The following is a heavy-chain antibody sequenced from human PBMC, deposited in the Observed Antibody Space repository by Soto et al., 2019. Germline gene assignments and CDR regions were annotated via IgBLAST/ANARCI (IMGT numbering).Heavy chain of an antibody. CDR3: ARVPRYYYDSTGYFDY. D-gene: IGHD3-22*01. V-gene: IGHV4-4*02. Sequence: NPSETLSLTCAVSGVSISSSNWWSWVRQPPGKGLEWIGETYHSGSTNYSPFLKSRVTISVDKSKNQFSLKLSSVTAADTAVYYCARVPRYYYDSTGYFDYWGQGTLVTVSS. CDR1: GVSISSSNW. CDR2: TYHSGST. J-gene: IGHJ4*02.